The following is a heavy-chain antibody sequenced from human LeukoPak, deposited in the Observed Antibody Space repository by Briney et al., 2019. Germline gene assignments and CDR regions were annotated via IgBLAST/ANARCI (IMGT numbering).Heavy chain of an antibody. CDR2: ISYDGSNK. V-gene: IGHV3-30*04. CDR1: GFTFSSYA. D-gene: IGHD3-22*01. CDR3: ARDLPYYYDSSGHGPFDY. J-gene: IGHJ4*02. Sequence: GGSLRLSCAASGFTFSSYAMHWVRQAPGKGLEWVAVISYDGSNKYYADSVKGRFTISRDNSKNTLYLQMNGLRAEDTAVYYCARDLPYYYDSSGHGPFDYWGQGTLVTVSS.